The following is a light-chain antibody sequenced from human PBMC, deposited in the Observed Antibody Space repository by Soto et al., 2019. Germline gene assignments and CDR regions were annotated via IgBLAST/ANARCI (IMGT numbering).Light chain of an antibody. CDR2: DAS. V-gene: IGKV3-15*01. CDR1: QSVRSN. J-gene: IGKJ5*01. Sequence: EIVLTQFPATLSVSPGERVTLSCWASQSVRSNLAWYLQKPGQAPRLLIYDASTRATGIPARFSGSGSGTEFTLTISSLQSEDFAVYFCQQYNDWPPRITFGQGTRLEIK. CDR3: QQYNDWPPRIT.